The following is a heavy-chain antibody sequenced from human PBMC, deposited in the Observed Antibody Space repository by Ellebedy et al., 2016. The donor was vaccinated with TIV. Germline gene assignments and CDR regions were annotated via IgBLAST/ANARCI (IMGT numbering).Heavy chain of an antibody. CDR1: GYILSKLS. V-gene: IGHV1-24*01. J-gene: IGHJ5*02. CDR3: ARGFGELFNWIDT. CDR2: FDPGEGKT. D-gene: IGHD3-10*01. Sequence: ASVKVSCXLAGYILSKLSMHWVRQAPGKGLEWMGGFDPGEGKTIYAQKFQGRLTVTQDISTDIAYMELSSLRSEDTAVYYCARGFGELFNWIDTWGQGTLVTVSS.